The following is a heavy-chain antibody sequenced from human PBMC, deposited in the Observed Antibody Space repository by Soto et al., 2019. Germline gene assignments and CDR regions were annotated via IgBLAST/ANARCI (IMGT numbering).Heavy chain of an antibody. CDR1: EASVWSDSYF. V-gene: IGHV4-61*01. CDR2: ISHTGDT. J-gene: IGHJ4*02. CDR3: ARIVVGVTVDL. D-gene: IGHD1-26*01. Sequence: PSETLSLTGTVSEASVWSDSYFWTWIRQPPGQGLEWIAYISHTGDTNYNPSLKSRVTISIDTSRNQVSLTVTPVTAADTAVYFCARIVVGVTVDLWGQGSLVTVS.